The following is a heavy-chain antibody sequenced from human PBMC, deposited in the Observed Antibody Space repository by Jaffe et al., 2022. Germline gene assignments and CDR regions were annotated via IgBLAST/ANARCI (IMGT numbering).Heavy chain of an antibody. V-gene: IGHV4-61*02. CDR1: GGSISSGSYY. J-gene: IGHJ4*02. D-gene: IGHD3-10*01. CDR3: AREYGSGSYYSDY. Sequence: QVQLQESGPGLVKPSQTLSLTCTVSGGSISSGSYYWSWIRQPAGKGLEWIGRIYTSGSTNYNPSLKSRVTISVDTSKNQFSLKLSSVTAADTAVYYCAREYGSGSYYSDYWGQGTLVTVSS. CDR2: IYTSGST.